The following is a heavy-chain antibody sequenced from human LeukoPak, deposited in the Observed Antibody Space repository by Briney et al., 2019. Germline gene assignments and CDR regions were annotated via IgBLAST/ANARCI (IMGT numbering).Heavy chain of an antibody. Sequence: GGSLRLSCAASGFTFSSYEMNWVRQAPGKGLEWVSYISSSGVTKYYADSVKGRFTISRDNAKNSLYLQMNSLRAEDTAVYYCARGDYGGDYFDYWGQGTLVTVSS. V-gene: IGHV3-48*03. CDR3: ARGDYGGDYFDY. J-gene: IGHJ4*02. CDR1: GFTFSSYE. D-gene: IGHD4-23*01. CDR2: ISSSGVTK.